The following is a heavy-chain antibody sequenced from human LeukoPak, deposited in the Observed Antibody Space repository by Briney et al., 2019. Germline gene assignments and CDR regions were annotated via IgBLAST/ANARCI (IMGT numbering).Heavy chain of an antibody. CDR3: ARVEYDSSGVRSDY. CDR2: IRYDGSNK. CDR1: GFTFSSYG. J-gene: IGHJ4*02. V-gene: IGHV3-30*02. Sequence: GGSLRLSCAASGFTFSSYGMHWVRQAPGKGLEWVAFIRYDGSNKYYADSVKGRFTISRDNSKNTLYLQMNGLRSDDTAVYYCARVEYDSSGVRSDYWGQGTLVTVSS. D-gene: IGHD3-22*01.